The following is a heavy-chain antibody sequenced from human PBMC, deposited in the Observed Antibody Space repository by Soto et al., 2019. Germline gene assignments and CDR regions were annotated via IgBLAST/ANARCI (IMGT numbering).Heavy chain of an antibody. Sequence: EVQLVESGGGLVQAGGSLRLFCAVSGFTFSNYEMNWVRQAPGKGLERVSYIGTSGRTIYYADSVRGRFTISRDNAKNSLYLQMNSLRAEDTAVYYCARDPAIYSGKFDYGLDVWGQGTTVTVSS. CDR3: ARDPAIYSGKFDYGLDV. J-gene: IGHJ6*02. CDR1: GFTFSNYE. D-gene: IGHD4-4*01. V-gene: IGHV3-48*03. CDR2: IGTSGRTI.